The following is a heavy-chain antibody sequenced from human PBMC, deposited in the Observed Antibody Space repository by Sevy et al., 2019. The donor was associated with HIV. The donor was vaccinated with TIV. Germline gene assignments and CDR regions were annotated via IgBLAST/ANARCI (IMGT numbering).Heavy chain of an antibody. J-gene: IGHJ4*02. V-gene: IGHV1-3*01. CDR1: GYSFTTYI. Sequence: ASVKVSCKASGYSFTTYIIHWVRQAPGQSLESIGYVNARNGDTMYSQRFQGRATITRDTSASTAYMELKSLRSEDTAVYYCAKDFCSGGSCYSAFVYWGQGTLVTVSS. CDR3: AKDFCSGGSCYSAFVY. D-gene: IGHD2-15*01. CDR2: VNARNGDT.